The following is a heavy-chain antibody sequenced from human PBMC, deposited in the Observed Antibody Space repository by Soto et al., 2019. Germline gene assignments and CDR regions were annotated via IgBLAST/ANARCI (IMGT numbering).Heavy chain of an antibody. D-gene: IGHD6-19*01. V-gene: IGHV3-74*01. CDR2: INRDVSST. CDR3: AVAVAGPTAIGY. CDR1: GFTFSSYW. J-gene: IGHJ4*02. Sequence: EVQLVESGGGLVQPGGSLRLSCAASGFTFSSYWMHWVRQAPGKGLVWVSRINRDVSSTSYADSVKGRFTISRDNAKNTLYLQMHSLIAEDTAVYYCAVAVAGPTAIGYWGQGTLVTVSS.